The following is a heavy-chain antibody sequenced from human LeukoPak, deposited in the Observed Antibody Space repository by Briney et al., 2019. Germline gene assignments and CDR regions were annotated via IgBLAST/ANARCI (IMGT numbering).Heavy chain of an antibody. D-gene: IGHD6-13*01. CDR1: GFTFSSYS. V-gene: IGHV3-21*01. J-gene: IGHJ4*02. CDR2: ISSSSSYI. CDR3: ARDEGIAAAAFDY. Sequence: GGSLRPSCAASGFTFSSYSMNWVRQAPGKGLEWVSSISSSSSYIYYADSVKGRFTISRDNAKNSLYLQMNSLRAEDTAVYYCARDEGIAAAAFDYWGQGTLVTVSS.